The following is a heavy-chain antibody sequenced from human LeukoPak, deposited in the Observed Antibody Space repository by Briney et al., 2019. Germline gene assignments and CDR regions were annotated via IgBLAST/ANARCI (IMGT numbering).Heavy chain of an antibody. J-gene: IGHJ4*02. CDR2: TYYRSKWYN. CDR1: GDSVSSNNGA. D-gene: IGHD3-9*01. V-gene: IGHV6-1*01. Sequence: SQTLSLTCAISGDSVSSNNGAWNWIRQSPSRGLEWLGSTYYRSKWYNDYAGSLMSQITISPVTSKNQFSLQVYSVTPEDTAVYYCARDVGTTGWHTYDFWGQGTLVTVSS. CDR3: ARDVGTTGWHTYDF.